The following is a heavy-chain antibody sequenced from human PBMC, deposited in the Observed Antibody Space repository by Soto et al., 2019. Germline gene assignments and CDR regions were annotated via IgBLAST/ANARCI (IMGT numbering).Heavy chain of an antibody. CDR1: GYSFTNHW. Sequence: GESLEISCKGSGYSFTNHWIGWVRQMPGKGLEWMGIIYPGGSDVRYSPSFQGQVTITADKSISTAYLQWSSLKASDSAMYYCARQFHLGIGAPGSFPFDIWGQGTMVTVSS. J-gene: IGHJ3*02. D-gene: IGHD6-13*01. CDR3: ARQFHLGIGAPGSFPFDI. CDR2: IYPGGSDV. V-gene: IGHV5-51*01.